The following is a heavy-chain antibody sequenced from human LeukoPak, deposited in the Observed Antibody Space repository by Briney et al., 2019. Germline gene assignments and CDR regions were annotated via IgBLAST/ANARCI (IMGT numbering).Heavy chain of an antibody. CDR2: ISYDGSNK. V-gene: IGHV3-30*18. Sequence: PGGSLRLSCAASGFTFSSYGMHWVRQAPGKGLEWVAVISYDGSNKYYADSVKGRFTISRDNSKNTLYLQMNSLRAEDTAVYYCAKDALVVVTNIYFDYWGQGTLVTVSS. CDR3: AKDALVVVTNIYFDY. CDR1: GFTFSSYG. D-gene: IGHD3-22*01. J-gene: IGHJ4*02.